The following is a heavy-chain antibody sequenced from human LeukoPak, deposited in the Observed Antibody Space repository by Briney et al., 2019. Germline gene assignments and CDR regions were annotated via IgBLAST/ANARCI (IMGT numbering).Heavy chain of an antibody. D-gene: IGHD1-1*01. CDR2: ISDSGGST. J-gene: IGHJ3*02. CDR3: AKSLFTSATGTGRAFHI. CDR1: GFTFSSYA. V-gene: IGHV3-23*01. Sequence: GGSLRLSCAASGFTFSSYAMSWVRQASGKGLEWVSTISDSGGSTLYADSVKGRFTISRDNSKSTLYLQMNGLRAEDTAIFYCAKSLFTSATGTGRAFHIWGQGTRVTVSS.